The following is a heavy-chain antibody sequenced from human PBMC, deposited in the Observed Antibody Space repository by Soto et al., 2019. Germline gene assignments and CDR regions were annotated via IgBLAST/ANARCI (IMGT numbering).Heavy chain of an antibody. CDR2: IIPIFGTA. CDR1: GGTFSSYA. D-gene: IGHD2-2*02. V-gene: IGHV1-69*13. CDR3: ARMSGYCSSTSCYTGGIFDY. J-gene: IGHJ4*02. Sequence: VASVKVSCKASGGTFSSYAISWVRQAPGQGLEWMGGIIPIFGTANYAQKFQGRVTITADESTSTAYMELSSLRSEDTAVYYCARMSGYCSSTSCYTGGIFDYWGQGTLVTVSS.